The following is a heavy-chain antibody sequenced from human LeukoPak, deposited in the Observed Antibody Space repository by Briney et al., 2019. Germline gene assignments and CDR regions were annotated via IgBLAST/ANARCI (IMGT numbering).Heavy chain of an antibody. D-gene: IGHD3-22*01. V-gene: IGHV3-23*01. CDR3: AKVGDSSGYYYGAFDI. CDR2: ISGSGGST. J-gene: IGHJ3*02. CDR1: GFTFSSYG. Sequence: GGSLRPSCAASGFTFSSYGMSWVRQAPGKGLEWVSAISGSGGSTYYADSVKGRFTISRDNSKNTLYLQMNSLRAEDTAVYYCAKVGDSSGYYYGAFDIWGQGTMVTVSS.